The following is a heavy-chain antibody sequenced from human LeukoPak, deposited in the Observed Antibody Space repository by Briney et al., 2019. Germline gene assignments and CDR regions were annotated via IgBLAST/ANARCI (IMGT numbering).Heavy chain of an antibody. CDR3: ARPTRRWCAP. Sequence: GGSLRLSCAASGFTFSSYRMSWVRQAPGKGVEGVANIKQDGSEKYYVDSVKGRFTISRDNAKNSLYLQMSIIRAEDTAVYYCARPTRRWCAPWGQGTLVTVSS. J-gene: IGHJ5*02. CDR1: GFTFSSYR. CDR2: IKQDGSEK. V-gene: IGHV3-7*01.